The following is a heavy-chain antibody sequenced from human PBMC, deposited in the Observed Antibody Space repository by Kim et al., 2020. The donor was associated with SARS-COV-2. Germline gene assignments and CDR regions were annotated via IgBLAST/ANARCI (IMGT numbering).Heavy chain of an antibody. V-gene: IGHV3-23*01. Sequence: ADSVKGRFTISRANSKSTLYLQMNSLRAEDTAVYFCAKGKYSSGWYVFDYWGQGTLVTVSS. D-gene: IGHD6-19*01. J-gene: IGHJ4*02. CDR3: AKGKYSSGWYVFDY.